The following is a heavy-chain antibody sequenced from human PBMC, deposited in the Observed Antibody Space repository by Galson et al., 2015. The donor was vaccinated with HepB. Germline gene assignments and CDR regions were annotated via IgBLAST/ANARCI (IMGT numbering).Heavy chain of an antibody. D-gene: IGHD2-2*01. CDR3: ARDRYCGSTSCYAYYYYGMDV. CDR1: GDSVSSNSAA. V-gene: IGHV6-1*01. Sequence: CAISGDSVSSNSAAWNWIRQSPSRGLEWLGRTYYRSKWYNDYAVSVKSRITINPDTSKNQFSLQLNSVTPEDTAVYYCARDRYCGSTSCYAYYYYGMDVWGQGTTVTVSS. CDR2: TYYRSKWYN. J-gene: IGHJ6*02.